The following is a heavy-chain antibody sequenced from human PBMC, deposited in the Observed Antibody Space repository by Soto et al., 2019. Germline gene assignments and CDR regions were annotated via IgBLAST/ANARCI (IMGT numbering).Heavy chain of an antibody. CDR1: GFTFRSYA. CDR2: ISGSGGST. Sequence: GGSLRLSCAASGFTFRSYAMSWVRQAPGKGLEWVSAISGSGGSTYYADSVKGRFTISRDNSKNTLYLQMNSERAEDTALYDCGRANYDFFRSPIDWFDPWGEGTLVTVSS. CDR3: GRANYDFFRSPIDWFDP. D-gene: IGHD3-3*01. J-gene: IGHJ5*02. V-gene: IGHV3-23*01.